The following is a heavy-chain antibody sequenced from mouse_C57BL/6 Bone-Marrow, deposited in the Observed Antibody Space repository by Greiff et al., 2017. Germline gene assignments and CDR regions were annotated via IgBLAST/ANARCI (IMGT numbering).Heavy chain of an antibody. J-gene: IGHJ1*03. CDR3: ARPCYSNDWYFDV. V-gene: IGHV1-55*01. CDR1: GYTFTSYW. Sequence: QVQLQQPGAELVKPGASVKMSCKASGYTFTSYWINWVKQRPGQGLEWIGDIYPGSGSTNYNEKFKSKATLTVDTSSSTAYMQLSSLTSEDSAVYYCARPCYSNDWYFDVWGTGTTVTVSS. D-gene: IGHD2-5*01. CDR2: IYPGSGST.